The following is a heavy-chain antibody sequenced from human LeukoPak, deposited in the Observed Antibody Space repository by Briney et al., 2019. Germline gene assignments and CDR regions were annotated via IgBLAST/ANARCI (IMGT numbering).Heavy chain of an antibody. CDR1: GFTFSNAW. J-gene: IGHJ4*02. CDR3: TTSTGGEKWELFSAGPH. Sequence: KTGGSLRLSCAASGFTFSNAWMSWDRQAPGKGLEWVGRIKGKADGGATDCAAPVKGRFTISRDDSKNTLHLQMNSLNAEDTAVYYCTTSTGGEKWELFSAGPHWGQGTLVTVSS. D-gene: IGHD1-26*01. V-gene: IGHV3-15*01. CDR2: IKGKADGGAT.